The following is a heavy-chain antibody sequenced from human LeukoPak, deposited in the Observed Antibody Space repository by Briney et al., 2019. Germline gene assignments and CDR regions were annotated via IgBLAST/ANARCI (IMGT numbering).Heavy chain of an antibody. CDR3: AKAPGLELRAYYYYYMDV. CDR1: GFTFDDYA. V-gene: IGHV3-9*01. CDR2: ISWNSGSI. D-gene: IGHD1-7*01. J-gene: IGHJ6*03. Sequence: PGRSLRLSCAASGFTFDDYAMHWVRQAPGKGLEWVSGISWNSGSIGYADSVKGRFTISRDNAKNSLYLQMNSLRAEDTALYYCAKAPGLELRAYYYYYMDVWGKGTTVTVSS.